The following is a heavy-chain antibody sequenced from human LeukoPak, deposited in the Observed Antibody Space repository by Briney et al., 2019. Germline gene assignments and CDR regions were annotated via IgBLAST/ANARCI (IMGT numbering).Heavy chain of an antibody. CDR1: GGSISSSSKY. CDR3: ARVDDDAFDI. Sequence: PSETPSLSCAVSGGSISSSSKYWGCIRQPPGKGLGSIVSIYYSGSTYYTPSLKSRVTISVDTSKNQFSLKLSSVTAADTAVYYCARVDDDAFDIWGQGTMVTVSS. J-gene: IGHJ3*02. V-gene: IGHV4-39*01. CDR2: IYYSGST.